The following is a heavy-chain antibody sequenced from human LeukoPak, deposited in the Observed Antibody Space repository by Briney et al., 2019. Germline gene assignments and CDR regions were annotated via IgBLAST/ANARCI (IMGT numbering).Heavy chain of an antibody. J-gene: IGHJ4*02. CDR3: ARVGSGGWHPTDY. D-gene: IGHD6-19*01. V-gene: IGHV4-34*01. CDR1: GGSFSGYY. Sequence: KPSETLSLTXAVYGGSFSGYYWSWIRQPPEKGMEWIGEINHNGSTNYNPSLKSRVTISVDTSKNQFSLKLTSVTAADTAVYYCARVGSGGWHPTDYWGQGTLVSVSS. CDR2: INHNGST.